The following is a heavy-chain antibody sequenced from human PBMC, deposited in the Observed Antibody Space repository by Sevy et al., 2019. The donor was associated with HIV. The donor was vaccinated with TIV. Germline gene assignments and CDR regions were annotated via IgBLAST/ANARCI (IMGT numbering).Heavy chain of an antibody. CDR3: VREGLGGFSYSLDC. Sequence: GGSLRLSCAASGFSFSTYWMTWVRQAPGKGLEWVATMNQDGTERDYVDSVKGRFTISRANTKPSLFLQMNSLSAEDTGVYYCVREGLGGFSYSLDCWGQGTLVTVSS. CDR2: MNQDGTER. D-gene: IGHD3-16*01. CDR1: GFSFSTYW. V-gene: IGHV3-7*01. J-gene: IGHJ4*02.